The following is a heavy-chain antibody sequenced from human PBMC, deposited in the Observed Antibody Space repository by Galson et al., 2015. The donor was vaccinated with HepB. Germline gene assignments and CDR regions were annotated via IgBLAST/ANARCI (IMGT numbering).Heavy chain of an antibody. CDR2: IGSRGGGT. CDR1: GFTFTNSP. V-gene: IGHV3-23*01. J-gene: IGHJ2*01. CDR3: ARAQAWFGESPYWYFDL. Sequence: SLRLSCAASGFTFTNSPMSWVRQAPGKGLEWVSAIGSRGGGTYYADSVKGRFTISRDSSKNTLFLQMNSLTAADTALYYCARAQAWFGESPYWYFDLWGRGTLVTVSS. D-gene: IGHD3-10*01.